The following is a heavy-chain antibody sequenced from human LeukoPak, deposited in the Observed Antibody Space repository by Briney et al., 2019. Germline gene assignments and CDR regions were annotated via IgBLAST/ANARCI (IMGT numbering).Heavy chain of an antibody. CDR1: GFTFSSYG. D-gene: IGHD5-24*01. V-gene: IGHV3-30*02. CDR3: ASSIDGSRHRRFDY. CDR2: IRYDGSNK. J-gene: IGHJ4*02. Sequence: GGSLRLSCAASGFTFSSYGMHWVRQAPGKGLEWVAFIRYDGSNKYYVDSVKGRFTISRDNSKNTLYLQMNSLRAEDTAVYYCASSIDGSRHRRFDYWGQGTLVTVSS.